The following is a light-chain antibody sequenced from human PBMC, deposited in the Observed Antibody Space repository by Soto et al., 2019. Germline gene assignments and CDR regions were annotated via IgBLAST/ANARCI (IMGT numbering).Light chain of an antibody. CDR1: QDINTW. J-gene: IGKJ3*01. CDR3: EQYKSYSPTT. CDR2: DAS. Sequence: DIQLTQSPSTLSASVGDRVTITCRSSQDINTWAAWYQQKPGKAPKLLIFDASNLESGVPARFGGSGAGKEFTLTFSGLQLDDCAAYCCEQYKSYSPTTVGPGTKVDIK. V-gene: IGKV1-5*01.